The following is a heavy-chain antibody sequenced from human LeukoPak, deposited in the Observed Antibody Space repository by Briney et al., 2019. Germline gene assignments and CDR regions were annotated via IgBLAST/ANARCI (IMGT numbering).Heavy chain of an antibody. Sequence: ASVKVSCKASGYTFTGYYMHWVRQAPGQGLEWMGWINPNSGGTNYAQKFQGWVTMTRDTSISTAYMELSRLRSDDTAVYYCASSLLTYCYGSGSLDYWGQGTLVTVSS. V-gene: IGHV1-2*04. D-gene: IGHD3-10*01. CDR2: INPNSGGT. J-gene: IGHJ4*02. CDR3: ASSLLTYCYGSGSLDY. CDR1: GYTFTGYY.